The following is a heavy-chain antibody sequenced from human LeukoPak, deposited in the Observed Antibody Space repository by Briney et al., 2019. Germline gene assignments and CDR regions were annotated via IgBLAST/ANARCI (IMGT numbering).Heavy chain of an antibody. J-gene: IGHJ4*02. CDR1: GGTFSSYA. Sequence: ASVKVSCKASGGTFSSYAISWVRQAPGQGLEWMGRIIPILGIANYAQKFQGRVTISADKSTSTAYMELSSLRSEDTAVYYCARVNSGSYPYFDYWGQGTLVTVSS. CDR3: ARVNSGSYPYFDY. V-gene: IGHV1-69*04. CDR2: IIPILGIA. D-gene: IGHD1-26*01.